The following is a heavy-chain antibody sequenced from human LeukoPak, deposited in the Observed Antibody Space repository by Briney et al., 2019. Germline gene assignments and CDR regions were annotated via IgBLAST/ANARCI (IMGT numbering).Heavy chain of an antibody. J-gene: IGHJ4*02. V-gene: IGHV3-23*01. CDR2: ISGGGVTT. D-gene: IGHD1-1*01. CDR3: TTEGWATRFDF. Sequence: GGSLRLSCAASGFTFSNHAMNWVRQAPGKGLEWVSAISGGGVTTYYTDSVKGRFTISRDNSKNTLYLQMNSLKTEDTAVYYCTTEGWATRFDFWGQGTLVTVSS. CDR1: GFTFSNHA.